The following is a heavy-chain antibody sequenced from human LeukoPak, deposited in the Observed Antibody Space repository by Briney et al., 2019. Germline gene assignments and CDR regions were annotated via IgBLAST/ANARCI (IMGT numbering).Heavy chain of an antibody. CDR2: INPNSGGT. CDR1: VYTFTGYY. D-gene: IGHD2-15*01. Sequence: ASVKVSFKASVYTFTGYYMHWVRQAPGQGLEWMGWINPNSGGTNYAQKFQGRVTMTRHTSISTAYMELSRLRSDDTAVYYCARDGGDCSGGSCYIWFDPWGQGTLVTVSS. J-gene: IGHJ5*02. CDR3: ARDGGDCSGGSCYIWFDP. V-gene: IGHV1-2*02.